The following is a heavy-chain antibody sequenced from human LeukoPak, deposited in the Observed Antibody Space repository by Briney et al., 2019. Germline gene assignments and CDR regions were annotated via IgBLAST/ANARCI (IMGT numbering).Heavy chain of an antibody. CDR1: GGSISSGGHS. J-gene: IGHJ6*02. CDR3: ARINDFWSGPTLDV. D-gene: IGHD3-3*01. Sequence: SETLSLTCTVSGGSISSGGHSWSWIRQPPGKGLEWTGYIYHSGSGSTYYNPSLKSQVTISIDKSKNQFSLKLNSVTAADTAVYYCARINDFWSGPTLDVWGQGTTVTVSS. V-gene: IGHV4-30-2*01. CDR2: IYHSGSGST.